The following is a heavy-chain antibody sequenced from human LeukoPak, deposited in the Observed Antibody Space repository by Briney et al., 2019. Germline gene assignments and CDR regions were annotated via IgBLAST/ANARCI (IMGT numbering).Heavy chain of an antibody. D-gene: IGHD2-2*01. V-gene: IGHV3-23*01. CDR2: ISGSGGNT. Sequence: GGSLRLSCAASGFTFGSYAMSWVRQAPGKGLEWVSAISGSGGNTYYADSVKGRFTISRDNSKNTLYLQMSSLRAEDTAVYYCAKRPCSTTSCSQRDFDYWGQGTLVTVSS. CDR3: AKRPCSTTSCSQRDFDY. CDR1: GFTFGSYA. J-gene: IGHJ4*02.